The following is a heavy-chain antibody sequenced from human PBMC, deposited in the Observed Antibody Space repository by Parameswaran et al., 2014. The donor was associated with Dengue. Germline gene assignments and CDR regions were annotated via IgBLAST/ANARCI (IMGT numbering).Heavy chain of an antibody. CDR2: INPSGGST. V-gene: IGHV1-46*01. Sequence: WVRQAPGQGLEWMGIINPSGGSTSYAQKFQGRVTMTRDTSTSTVYMELSSLRSEDTAVYYCARDGKIAVADFADYWGQGTLVTVSS. D-gene: IGHD6-19*01. J-gene: IGHJ4*02. CDR3: ARDGKIAVADFADY.